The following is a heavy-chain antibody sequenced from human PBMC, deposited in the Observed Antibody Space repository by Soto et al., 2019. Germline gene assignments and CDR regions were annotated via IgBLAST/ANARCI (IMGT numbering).Heavy chain of an antibody. CDR3: ASSDYYGSGRS. J-gene: IGHJ4*02. Sequence: QVQLQESGPGLVKPSETLSLTCSVSGVSISTYYWSWIRQSPGKGLEWIGYIYYSGSTNYNPSLGSRVTISVDTSKNQFSLKLSSVTAADTAIYYCASSDYYGSGRSWGQGTLVTVSS. V-gene: IGHV4-59*01. CDR1: GVSISTYY. CDR2: IYYSGST. D-gene: IGHD3-10*01.